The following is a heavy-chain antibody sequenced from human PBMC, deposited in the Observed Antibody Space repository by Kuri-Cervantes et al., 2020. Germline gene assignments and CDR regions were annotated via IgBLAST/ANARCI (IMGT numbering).Heavy chain of an antibody. CDR2: ISYDGSNK. D-gene: IGHD6-19*01. CDR3: ASWGLRQISGWYVRGGWFDP. CDR1: GFTFSSYG. V-gene: IGHV3-30*03. Sequence: GGSLRLSCAASGFTFSSYGMHWVRQAPGKGLEWVAVISYDGSNKYYADSVKGQFTISRDNSKNTLYLQMNSLRAEDTAVYYCASWGLRQISGWYVRGGWFDPWGQGTLVTVSS. J-gene: IGHJ5*02.